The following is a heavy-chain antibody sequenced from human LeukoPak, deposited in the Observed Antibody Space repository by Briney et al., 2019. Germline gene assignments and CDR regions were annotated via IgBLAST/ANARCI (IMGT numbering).Heavy chain of an antibody. CDR1: GFTFSSYA. J-gene: IGHJ6*02. D-gene: IGHD2/OR15-2a*01. V-gene: IGHV3-23*01. CDR2: ISGGGYST. Sequence: GGSLRLSCAASGFTFSSYAMSWVRQAPGKGLEWVSVISGGGYSTYYAASVKGRFTISRENAKNSLYLQMNSLRAEDTAVYYCVRSPWDLSYGMDVWGQGTTVTVSS. CDR3: VRSPWDLSYGMDV.